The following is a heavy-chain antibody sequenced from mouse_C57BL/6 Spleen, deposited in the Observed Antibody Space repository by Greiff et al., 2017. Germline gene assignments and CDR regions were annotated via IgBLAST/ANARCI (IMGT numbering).Heavy chain of an antibody. J-gene: IGHJ3*01. V-gene: IGHV1-53*01. D-gene: IGHD2-3*01. CDR1: GYTFTSYW. CDR2: INPSNGGT. CDR3: ARWDDGYSFAY. Sequence: QVHVKQSGTELVKPGASVKLSCKASGYTFTSYWMHWVKQRPGQGLEWIGNINPSNGGTNYNEKFKSKATLTVDKSSSTAYMQLSSLTSEDSAVYYCARWDDGYSFAYWGQGTLVTVSA.